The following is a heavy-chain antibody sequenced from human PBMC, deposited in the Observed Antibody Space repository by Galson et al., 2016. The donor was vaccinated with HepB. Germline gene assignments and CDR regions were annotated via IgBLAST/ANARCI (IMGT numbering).Heavy chain of an antibody. J-gene: IGHJ4*02. Sequence: QSGAEVKKPGESLKISCKASGYTFTNFYIHWVRQAPGQGLEWMGVINPIDGDTLYAQNFQGRVTMIRDTSTSTFFMDLSSLRSEDTAVYFCARGRGTNEIHRRHFDYWGQGTLVTVSS. D-gene: IGHD1/OR15-1a*01. CDR3: ARGRGTNEIHRRHFDY. CDR2: INPIDGDT. V-gene: IGHV1-46*01. CDR1: GYTFTNFY.